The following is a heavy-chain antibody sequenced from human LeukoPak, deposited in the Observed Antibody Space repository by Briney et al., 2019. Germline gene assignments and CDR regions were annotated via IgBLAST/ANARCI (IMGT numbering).Heavy chain of an antibody. J-gene: IGHJ4*02. CDR2: IYTSGST. CDR3: ARESPPTAMYYYDSSGYYLTLFDY. V-gene: IGHV4-61*02. Sequence: PSETLSLTCAVSGGSISSGGYSWSWIRQPPGKGLEWIGRIYTSGSTNYNPSLESRVTISVDTFKNQFSLKLSSVTAADTAVYYCARESPPTAMYYYDSSGYYLTLFDYWGQGTLVTVSS. D-gene: IGHD3-22*01. CDR1: GGSISSGGYS.